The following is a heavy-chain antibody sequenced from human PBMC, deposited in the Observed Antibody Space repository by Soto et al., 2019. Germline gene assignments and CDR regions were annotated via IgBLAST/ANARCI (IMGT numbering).Heavy chain of an antibody. D-gene: IGHD3-9*01. V-gene: IGHV1-2*04. J-gene: IGHJ6*02. CDR3: ARHGGLSILSRCNYYYGMNV. CDR2: INPNSGGT. CDR1: GYTFTGYY. Sequence: ASVKVSCKASGYTFTGYYMHWVRQAPGQGLEWMGWINPNSGGTNYAQKFQGWVTMTRDTSISTAYMELSRLRSDDTAVYYCARHGGLSILSRCNYYYGMNVWGQGTTVTVSS.